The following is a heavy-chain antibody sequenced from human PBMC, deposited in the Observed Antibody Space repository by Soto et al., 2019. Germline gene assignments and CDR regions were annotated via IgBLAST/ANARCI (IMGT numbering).Heavy chain of an antibody. Sequence: GGSLRLSCAASGFTFSSYAMSWVRQAPGKGLEWVSAISGSGGSTYYADSVKGRFTISRDNSKNTLYLQMNSLRAEDTAVYYCAKEGSIGDLAMVRGAPLWFDPWGQGTLVTVSS. D-gene: IGHD3-10*01. J-gene: IGHJ5*02. CDR2: ISGSGGST. CDR1: GFTFSSYA. CDR3: AKEGSIGDLAMVRGAPLWFDP. V-gene: IGHV3-23*01.